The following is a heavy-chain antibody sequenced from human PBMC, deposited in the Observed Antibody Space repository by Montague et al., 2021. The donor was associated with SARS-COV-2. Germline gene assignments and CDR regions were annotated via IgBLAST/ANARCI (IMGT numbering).Heavy chain of an antibody. J-gene: IGHJ4*02. D-gene: IGHD4-23*01. CDR3: AGLTTVASKGGYFFDY. CDR1: GGSTTSYH. V-gene: IGHV4-59*03. CDR2: IYYTGIT. Sequence: SETLSLTCSISGGSTTSYHWSWIRQPPGKGLEYIGHIYYTGITTYSPSLGSRVTISLDASKNQFSLMLSSVTAADTAVYYCAGLTTVASKGGYFFDYWGQGALATVSS.